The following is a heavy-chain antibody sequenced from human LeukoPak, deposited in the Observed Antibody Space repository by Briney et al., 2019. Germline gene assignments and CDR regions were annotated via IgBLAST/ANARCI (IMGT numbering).Heavy chain of an antibody. CDR1: GFTFSSYG. J-gene: IGHJ6*02. CDR2: ISYDGSNK. Sequence: PGGSLGLSCAASGFTFSSYGMHWVRQAPGKGLEWVAVISYDGSNKYYADSVKGRFTISRDNSKNTLYLQMNSLRAEDTAVYYCAKDSRSSGYYYVRYYYYYGMDVWGQGTTVTVSS. V-gene: IGHV3-30*18. D-gene: IGHD3-22*01. CDR3: AKDSRSSGYYYVRYYYYYGMDV.